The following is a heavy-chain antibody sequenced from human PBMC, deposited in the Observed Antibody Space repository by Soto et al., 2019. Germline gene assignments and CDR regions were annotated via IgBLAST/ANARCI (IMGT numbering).Heavy chain of an antibody. CDR2: MNPNSGNT. J-gene: IGHJ4*02. V-gene: IGHV1-8*01. CDR3: ARGAHLGIAAAAPGDY. Sequence: QVQLVQSGAEVKKPGASVKVSCKASGYTFTSYDINWVRQATGQGLEWMGWMNPNSGNTGYAQKFQGRVTMTRNTSISTAYMELSSLRSEDTAVYYCARGAHLGIAAAAPGDYWGQGTLVTVSS. CDR1: GYTFTSYD. D-gene: IGHD6-13*01.